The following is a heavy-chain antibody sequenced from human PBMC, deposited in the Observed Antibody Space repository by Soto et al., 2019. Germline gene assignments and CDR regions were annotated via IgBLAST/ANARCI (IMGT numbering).Heavy chain of an antibody. CDR3: AKDWVPYGSRSYISPFDY. D-gene: IGHD3-10*01. CDR2: ISYDGSNK. Sequence: PGGSLRLSCAASGFTFSSYGMHWVRQAPGKGLEWVAVISYDGSNKYYADSVKGRFTISRDNSKNTLYLQMNSLRAEDTAVYYCAKDWVPYGSRSYISPFDYWGQGTLVTVSS. J-gene: IGHJ4*02. CDR1: GFTFSSYG. V-gene: IGHV3-30*18.